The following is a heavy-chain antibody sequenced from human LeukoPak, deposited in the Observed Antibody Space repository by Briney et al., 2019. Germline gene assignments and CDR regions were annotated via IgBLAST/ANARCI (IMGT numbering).Heavy chain of an antibody. CDR1: GFSLSTSGVG. D-gene: IGHD3-16*02. CDR3: AHSPLIYDYVWGSYRVYFDY. V-gene: IGHV2-5*01. J-gene: IGHJ4*02. Sequence: ESGPTLVNPTQTPTLTCTFSGFSLSTSGVGVGWIRQPPGKALEWLALIYWNDDKRYSPSLKSRLTITKGTSKNQVVLTMTNMDPVDTATYYCAHSPLIYDYVWGSYRVYFDYWGQGTLVTVSS. CDR2: IYWNDDK.